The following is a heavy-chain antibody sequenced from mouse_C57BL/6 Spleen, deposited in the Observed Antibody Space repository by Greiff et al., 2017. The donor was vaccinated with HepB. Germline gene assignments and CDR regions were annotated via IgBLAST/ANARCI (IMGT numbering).Heavy chain of an antibody. D-gene: IGHD4-1*01. V-gene: IGHV5-12*01. CDR2: ISNGGGST. CDR1: GFTFSDYY. Sequence: EVKLVESGGGLVQPGGSLKLSCAASGFTFSDYYMYWVRQTPEKRLEWVAYISNGGGSTYYPDTVKGRFTISRDNAKNTLYLQMSRLKSEDTAMYYCARQRGKLGGFDVWGTGTTVTVSS. CDR3: ARQRGKLGGFDV. J-gene: IGHJ1*03.